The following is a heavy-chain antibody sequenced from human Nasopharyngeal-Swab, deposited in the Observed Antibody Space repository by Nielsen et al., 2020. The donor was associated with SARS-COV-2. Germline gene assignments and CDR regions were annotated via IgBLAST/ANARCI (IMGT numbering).Heavy chain of an antibody. J-gene: IGHJ6*02. CDR3: ARDGLDYDFWSAYFMDV. D-gene: IGHD3-3*01. CDR1: GFNLNDYD. V-gene: IGHV3-69-1*01. CDR2: INGYEGTT. Sequence: GESLKISCAASGFNLNDYDMHWVRQGPGKGLEWVSGINGYEGTTFYADSVKGRFTISRDNAKNSLYLQMNSLRAEDTAVYYCARDGLDYDFWSAYFMDVWGQGTTVTVSS.